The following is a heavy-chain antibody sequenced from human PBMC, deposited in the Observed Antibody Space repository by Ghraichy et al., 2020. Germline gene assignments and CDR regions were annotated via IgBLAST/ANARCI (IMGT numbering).Heavy chain of an antibody. CDR1: GASIITYS. Sequence: SETLSLTCTVSGASIITYSWGCIRQPPGKGLEWIAFFYDSGNIDYNPSLKSRVTMSIDTSKNQFSLKLTSVTDADTAVYYCARGGASSHWIHPWGQGTLVTVSS. CDR3: ARGGASSHWIHP. CDR2: FYDSGNI. J-gene: IGHJ5*02. V-gene: IGHV4-59*13.